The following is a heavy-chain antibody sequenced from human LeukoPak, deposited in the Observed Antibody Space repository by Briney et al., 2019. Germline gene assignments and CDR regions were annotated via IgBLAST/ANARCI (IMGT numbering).Heavy chain of an antibody. V-gene: IGHV4-30-2*01. CDR3: ARGRYCSGGSCYSGWYFDL. CDR1: GGSISSGGYS. CDR2: IYHSGST. J-gene: IGHJ2*01. D-gene: IGHD2-15*01. Sequence: RSSETLSLTCAVSGGSISSGGYSWSWIRQPPGKGLEWIGYIYHSGSTYYNPSLKSRVTISVDRSKNQFSLKLSSVTAADTAVYYCARGRYCSGGSCYSGWYFDLWGRGTLVTVSS.